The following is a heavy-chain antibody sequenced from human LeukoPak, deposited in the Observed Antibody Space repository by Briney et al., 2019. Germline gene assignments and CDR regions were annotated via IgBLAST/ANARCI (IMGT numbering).Heavy chain of an antibody. Sequence: SETLSLTCSVSGGSISGYYWSWIRQPPGQGLEWIGYIYYTGTTNYNPSLKSRVTTSVDTSKNQFSLKLTSVTAADTAVYYCARDVTVGDYAFDYWGQGTLVTVSS. CDR3: ARDVTVGDYAFDY. D-gene: IGHD4-17*01. CDR1: GGSISGYY. J-gene: IGHJ4*02. CDR2: IYYTGTT. V-gene: IGHV4-59*01.